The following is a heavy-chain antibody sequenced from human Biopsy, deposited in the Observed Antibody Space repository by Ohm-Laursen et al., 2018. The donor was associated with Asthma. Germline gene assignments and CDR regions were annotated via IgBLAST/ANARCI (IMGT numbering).Heavy chain of an antibody. D-gene: IGHD3-10*01. CDR2: ISVYNGNT. J-gene: IGHJ6*02. V-gene: IGHV1-18*01. CDR1: GYTFNSAG. CDR3: ARAVDYSHYYGIDV. Sequence: ASVKVSCKTSGYTFNSAGITWVRQAPGQGLEWMGWISVYNGNTKVTQKLQDRVTMITDTSTSTAYMGLRSLRSDDTAVYFCARAVDYSHYYGIDVWGQGTTVTVS.